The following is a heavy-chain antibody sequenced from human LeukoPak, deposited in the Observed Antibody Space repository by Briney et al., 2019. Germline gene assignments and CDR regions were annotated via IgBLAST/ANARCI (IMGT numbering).Heavy chain of an antibody. CDR3: ARTSYSYGHGALDY. V-gene: IGHV5-51*01. CDR1: GYSFTGYW. J-gene: IGHJ4*02. CDR2: IYPGDSDT. D-gene: IGHD5-18*01. Sequence: GESLKISCKGSGYSFTGYWIGWVRQMPGKGLEWMGIIYPGDSDTRYSPSFQGQVTISADKSITTAYLQWSSLKASDTAMFYGARTSYSYGHGALDYWGKGTLVTVSS.